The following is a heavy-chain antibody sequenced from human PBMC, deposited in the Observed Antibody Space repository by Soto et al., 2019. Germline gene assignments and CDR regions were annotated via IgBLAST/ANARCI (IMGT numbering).Heavy chain of an antibody. Sequence: PSETLSLTCAVSGGSISSSNWWSWVRQPPGKGLEWIGEIYHSGSTNYNPSLKSRVTISVDKSKNQFSLKLSSVTAADTAVYYCARDPGYSGYDQDDYWGQGTLVTVSS. CDR3: ARDPGYSGYDQDDY. V-gene: IGHV4-4*02. J-gene: IGHJ4*02. CDR2: IYHSGST. D-gene: IGHD5-12*01. CDR1: GGSISSSNW.